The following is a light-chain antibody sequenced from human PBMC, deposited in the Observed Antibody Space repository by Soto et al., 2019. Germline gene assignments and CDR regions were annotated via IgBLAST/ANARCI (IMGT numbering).Light chain of an antibody. V-gene: IGKV3-20*01. CDR1: QSFTSNY. CDR3: QQYGISPRT. CDR2: GVS. J-gene: IGKJ1*01. Sequence: EIVLTQSPGTLSLSPGERATLSCRASQSFTSNYLAWYQQKPGQAPRLLIYGVSSRATGIPDRFSGSGSVTDFTLTISRLEPEDFAVYYCQQYGISPRTCGQGTKVEIK.